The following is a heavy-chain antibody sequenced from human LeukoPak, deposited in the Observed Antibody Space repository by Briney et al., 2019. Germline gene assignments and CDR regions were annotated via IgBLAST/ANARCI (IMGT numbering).Heavy chain of an antibody. CDR2: IYYSGST. D-gene: IGHD2-8*01. V-gene: IGHV4-31*03. J-gene: IGHJ4*02. CDR1: GGSISSGGYY. Sequence: PSETLSLTCTVSGGSISSGGYYWSWLRQHPGQGLEWIGYIYYSGSTYYNPSLRSRITISVDTPKNQFSLKLSSVTAADTAVYYCARDPMGTGALDYWGQGTLVTVSS. CDR3: ARDPMGTGALDY.